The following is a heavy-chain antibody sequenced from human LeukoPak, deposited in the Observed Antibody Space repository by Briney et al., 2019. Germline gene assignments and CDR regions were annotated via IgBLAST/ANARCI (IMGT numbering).Heavy chain of an antibody. CDR2: ISGSGGST. Sequence: PGGSLRLSCAVSGFTFSSYAMSWVRQAPGKGLEWVSAISGSGGSTYYADPVKGRFTISRDNAKNSLYLQMNSLRAEDTAVYYCARDKGSSWFVIDYWGQGTLVTVSS. CDR3: ARDKGSSWFVIDY. J-gene: IGHJ4*02. D-gene: IGHD6-13*01. CDR1: GFTFSSYA. V-gene: IGHV3-23*01.